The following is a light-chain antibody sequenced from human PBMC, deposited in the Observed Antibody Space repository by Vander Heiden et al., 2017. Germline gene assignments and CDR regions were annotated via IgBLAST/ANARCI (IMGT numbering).Light chain of an antibody. Sequence: DIQMTQSPSSLSASVGDRVTIICQASQDISNYLNWYQQKPGKAPKLLFYDASNLETGVPSRFSGSGSGTDFTFTIRSLQPEDIATYDCQQYCVFGPGTKVDIK. V-gene: IGKV1-33*01. J-gene: IGKJ3*01. CDR3: QQYCV. CDR2: DAS. CDR1: QDISNY.